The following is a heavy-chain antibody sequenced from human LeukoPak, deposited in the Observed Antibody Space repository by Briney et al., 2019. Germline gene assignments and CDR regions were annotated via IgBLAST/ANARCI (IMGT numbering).Heavy chain of an antibody. J-gene: IGHJ5*02. D-gene: IGHD3-22*01. CDR3: VRGPGRGYDLEP. Sequence: PSDTLSLTCAVSAGSICNSYCSWARQPPGKGLQFIGYISTGGDINYNPSLRSRATMSINPSNNQLSLTLTLVTTADTAVYFCVRGPGRGYDLEPWGQGSLVTVSS. CDR1: AGSICNSY. V-gene: IGHV4-4*08. CDR2: ISTGGDI.